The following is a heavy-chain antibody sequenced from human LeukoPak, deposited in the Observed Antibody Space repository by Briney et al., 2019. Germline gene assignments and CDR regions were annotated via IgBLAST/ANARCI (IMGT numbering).Heavy chain of an antibody. D-gene: IGHD1-7*01. Sequence: SETLSLTCTVSGGSISSYYWSWIRQPPGKGLEWIGSIYYSGSTYYNPSLKSRVTISVDTSKNQFSLKLSSVTAADTAVYYCESSAATTDYWGQGTLVTVSS. J-gene: IGHJ4*02. V-gene: IGHV4-39*07. CDR3: ESSAATTDY. CDR1: GGSISSYY. CDR2: IYYSGST.